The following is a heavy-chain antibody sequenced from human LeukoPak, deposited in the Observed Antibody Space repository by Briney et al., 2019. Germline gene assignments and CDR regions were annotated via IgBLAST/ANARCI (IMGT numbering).Heavy chain of an antibody. CDR3: AKERVSSGWNPHWFDP. CDR2: IWYDGSNK. CDR1: GFTFSSYG. V-gene: IGHV3-33*06. D-gene: IGHD6-19*01. Sequence: GRSLRLSCAASGFTFSSYGMHWVRQAPGKGLEWVAVIWYDGSNKYYADSVKGRFTISRDNSKNTLYLQMNSLRAEDTAVYYCAKERVSSGWNPHWFDPWGQGTLVTVSS. J-gene: IGHJ5*02.